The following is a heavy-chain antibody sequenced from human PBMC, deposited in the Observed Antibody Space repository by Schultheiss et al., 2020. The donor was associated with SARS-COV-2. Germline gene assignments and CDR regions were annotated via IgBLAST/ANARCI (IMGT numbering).Heavy chain of an antibody. CDR2: IRNKANSYTT. D-gene: IGHD5-18*01. CDR3: AREQIAMVAFDI. CDR1: GLTVSNNY. V-gene: IGHV3-72*01. J-gene: IGHJ3*02. Sequence: GGSLRLSCAASGLTVSNNYMTWVRQAPGKGLEWVGRIRNKANSYTTDSAASVKGRFTISRDDSKNSLFLQMNSLKTEDTTVYYCAREQIAMVAFDIWGQGTMGTGSS.